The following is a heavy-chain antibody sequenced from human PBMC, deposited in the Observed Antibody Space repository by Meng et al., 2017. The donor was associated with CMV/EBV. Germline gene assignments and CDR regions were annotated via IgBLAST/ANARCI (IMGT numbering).Heavy chain of an antibody. V-gene: IGHV3-48*04. CDR2: ISSSSSTI. Sequence: GGSLRLSCAASGFTFSSYSMNWVRQAPGKGLEWVSYISSSSSTIYYADSVKSRFTISRDNAKNSLYLQMNSLRAEDTAVYYCARDLDAGVVVVPAAIFPYYYYGMDVWGQGTTVTVSS. CDR3: ARDLDAGVVVVPAAIFPYYYYGMDV. CDR1: GFTFSSYS. J-gene: IGHJ6*02. D-gene: IGHD2-2*01.